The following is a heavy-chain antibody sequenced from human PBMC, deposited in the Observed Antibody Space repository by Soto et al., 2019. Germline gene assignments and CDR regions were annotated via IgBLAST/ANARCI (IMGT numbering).Heavy chain of an antibody. Sequence: GGSLRLSCAASGFTYSSYALSWVRQAPGKGLEWVSAISGSGGSTYYADSVKGRFTISRDNSKNTLYLQMNSLRAEDTAVYYCAKDRLITGAPAYYRMDVWGQGTTVTVSS. CDR3: AKDRLITGAPAYYRMDV. D-gene: IGHD7-27*01. CDR1: GFTYSSYA. V-gene: IGHV3-23*01. J-gene: IGHJ6*02. CDR2: ISGSGGST.